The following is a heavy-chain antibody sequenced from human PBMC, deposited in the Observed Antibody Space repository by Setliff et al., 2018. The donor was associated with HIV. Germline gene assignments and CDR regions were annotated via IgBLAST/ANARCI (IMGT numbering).Heavy chain of an antibody. CDR1: GYTFTNYG. CDR3: ARDPAFRRYYDILAGYSPSWFDP. V-gene: IGHV1-18*01. J-gene: IGHJ5*02. CDR2: ISAYNGNT. D-gene: IGHD3-9*01. Sequence: GASVKVSCKASGYTFTNYGINWVRQAPGQGLEWMGWISAYNGNTNHAQKLQGRVTMTTDTSTSTAYTELRSLRSDDPAVYYCARDPAFRRYYDILAGYSPSWFDPWGQGTLVTVS.